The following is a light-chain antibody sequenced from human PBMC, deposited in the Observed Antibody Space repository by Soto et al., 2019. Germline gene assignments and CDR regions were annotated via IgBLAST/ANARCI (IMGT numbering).Light chain of an antibody. Sequence: QSVLTQSASVSAAAGQKVTISCSGSYSNIGSNFVSWYQHFPGSAPKLVMYDNTQRPSGIPDRFSGSKSGSSATLGITGLRIGDEDDYYCGTCDSSLNVVVFGGGTQLTVL. CDR1: YSNIGSNF. V-gene: IGLV1-51*01. J-gene: IGLJ2*01. CDR2: DNT. CDR3: GTCDSSLNVVV.